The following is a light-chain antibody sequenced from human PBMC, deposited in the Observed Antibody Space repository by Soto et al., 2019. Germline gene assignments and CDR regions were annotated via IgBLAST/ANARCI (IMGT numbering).Light chain of an antibody. CDR1: SGHSSYI. CDR3: ETWDSNTNWV. CDR2: LEGSGSY. V-gene: IGLV4-60*02. J-gene: IGLJ3*02. Sequence: QSVLTQSSSASASLGSSVKLTCTLSSGHSSYIIAWHQQQPGKAPRYLMKLEGSGSYNKGSGVPDRFSGSSSGADRYLTISKLLFEDEDYYYCETWDSNTNWVFGGGTKLTVL.